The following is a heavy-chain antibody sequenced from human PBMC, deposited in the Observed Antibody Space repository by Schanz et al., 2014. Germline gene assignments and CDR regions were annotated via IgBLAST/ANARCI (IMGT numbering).Heavy chain of an antibody. CDR2: INAHTDNT. CDR1: GYIFGSHG. J-gene: IGHJ3*02. V-gene: IGHV1-18*01. D-gene: IGHD3-22*01. Sequence: QLMQSGSEVRKPGASVKVSCKASGYIFGSHGMTWVRQAPGQGPELMGWINAHTDNTQYAQKLQGQGSMTRDAVTSTVQVDMTRRRPEDADIYDCERARNAAYHYDSLGEYDIWGQGTRVTVSS. CDR3: ERARNAAYHYDSLGEYDI.